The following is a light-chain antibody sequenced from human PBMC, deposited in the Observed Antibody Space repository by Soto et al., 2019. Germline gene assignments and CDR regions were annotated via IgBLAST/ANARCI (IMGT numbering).Light chain of an antibody. CDR2: AAS. CDR3: QVFGSSPRYT. V-gene: IGKV3-20*01. J-gene: IGKJ2*01. CDR1: ESVTSTY. Sequence: EIVLTQSPGTLSLSPGERATLSCRTSESVTSTYLAWYQQKPGQPPRLLIYAASSRATGIPDRFSGSGSGTDFTFTISRLEPEDFAVYYCQVFGSSPRYTFGRGTKLEIK.